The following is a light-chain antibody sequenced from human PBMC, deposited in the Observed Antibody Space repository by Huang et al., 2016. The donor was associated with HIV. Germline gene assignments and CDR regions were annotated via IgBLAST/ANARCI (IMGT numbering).Light chain of an antibody. J-gene: IGKJ2*01. Sequence: DIQMTQSPSSLSASVGDRVTITCRASQSISTSLNWYQRKPGRAPKLLIYGAYSLQSGVPSRFSGSGSGTDFTVTISSLQPEDFATYYCQQSYSTPYTFGQGTNLEIK. V-gene: IGKV1-39*01. CDR3: QQSYSTPYT. CDR1: QSISTS. CDR2: GAY.